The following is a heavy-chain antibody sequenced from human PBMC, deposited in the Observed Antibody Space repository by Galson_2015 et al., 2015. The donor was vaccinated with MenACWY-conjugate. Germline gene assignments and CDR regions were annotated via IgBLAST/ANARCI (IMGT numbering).Heavy chain of an antibody. D-gene: IGHD6-13*01. CDR2: INAGNGDT. J-gene: IGHJ3*02. V-gene: IGHV1-3*01. Sequence: SVKVSCKASGYTFTTYAMHWVRQAPGERLEWMGWINAGNGDTKYSQKFQDRVTITRDTSANTAYLELSSLRSEDTAVYYCARHRQSSNWYGDACDIWGQGTTVTVSS. CDR3: ARHRQSSNWYGDACDI. CDR1: GYTFTTYA.